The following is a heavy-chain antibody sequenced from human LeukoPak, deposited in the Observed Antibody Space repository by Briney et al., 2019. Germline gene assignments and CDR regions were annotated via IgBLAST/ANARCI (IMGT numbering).Heavy chain of an antibody. CDR3: ARSGRGTYYYFDL. Sequence: GASVNVSCKASGYTFTGYYMHWVRQAPGQGLEWMGWINPNSGGTNYAQKFQGRVSMTADTSTSTAYMELRSLRSDDTAVYYCARSGRGTYYYFDLWGQGTLVTVSS. CDR1: GYTFTGYY. V-gene: IGHV1-2*02. CDR2: INPNSGGT. J-gene: IGHJ4*02. D-gene: IGHD1-26*01.